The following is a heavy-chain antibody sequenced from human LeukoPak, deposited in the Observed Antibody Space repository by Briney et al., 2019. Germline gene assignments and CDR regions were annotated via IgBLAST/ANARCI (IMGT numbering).Heavy chain of an antibody. CDR2: IYDRGGT. CDR3: ARRRGAGYYGMDV. D-gene: IGHD5-24*01. J-gene: IGHJ6*02. CDR1: GGSISGDY. Sequence: SETLSLTPADSGGSISGDYWSWSRQPPGERLGWMGHIYDRGGTNYNPSLKSRVTISVDTPKTQFSLKVSSVTAADTAVYYCARRRGAGYYGMDVWGQRTTVTVSS. V-gene: IGHV4-59*01.